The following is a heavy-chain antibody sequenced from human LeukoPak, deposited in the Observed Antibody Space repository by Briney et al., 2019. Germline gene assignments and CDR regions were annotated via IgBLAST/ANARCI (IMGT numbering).Heavy chain of an antibody. CDR1: GLTFSSYA. V-gene: IGHV3-7*01. Sequence: GGSLRLSCAASGLTFSSYAMTWVRQAPGKGLEWVANIKEDGTEKNYVDSVKGRFTISRDNAKNSLYLQMNTLRAEDTAVYYCARVRYSDYWGQGTLVTVSS. D-gene: IGHD1-26*01. J-gene: IGHJ4*02. CDR2: IKEDGTEK. CDR3: ARVRYSDY.